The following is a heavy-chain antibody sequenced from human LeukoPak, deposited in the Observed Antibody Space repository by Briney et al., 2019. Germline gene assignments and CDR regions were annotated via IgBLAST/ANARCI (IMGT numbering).Heavy chain of an antibody. D-gene: IGHD6-19*01. J-gene: IGHJ2*01. V-gene: IGHV5-51*01. CDR1: GYSFTSYW. CDR2: IYPGDSDT. CDR3: ARRPYSSGWYLDWYFDL. Sequence: GESLKISCKGSGYSFTSYWIGWVRQMPGKGLEWMGIIYPGDSDTRYSPSFQGQVTISADKSISTAYLQWGSLEASDTAMYYCARRPYSSGWYLDWYFDLWGRGTLVTVSS.